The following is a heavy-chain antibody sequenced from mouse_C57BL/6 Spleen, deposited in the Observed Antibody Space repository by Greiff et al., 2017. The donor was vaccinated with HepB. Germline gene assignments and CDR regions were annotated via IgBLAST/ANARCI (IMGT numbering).Heavy chain of an antibody. J-gene: IGHJ1*03. CDR1: GYAFSSSW. V-gene: IGHV1-82*01. CDR2: IYPGDGDT. D-gene: IGHD2-2*01. Sequence: QVQLQQSGPELVKPGASVKISCKASGYAFSSSWMNWVKQRPGKGLEWIGRIYPGDGDTNYNGKFKGKATLTADKSSSTAYMQLSSLTSEDSAVYFCARRGVTWYFDVWGTGTTVTVSS. CDR3: ARRGVTWYFDV.